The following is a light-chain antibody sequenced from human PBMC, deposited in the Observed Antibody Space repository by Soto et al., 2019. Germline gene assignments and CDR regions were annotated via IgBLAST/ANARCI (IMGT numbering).Light chain of an antibody. Sequence: EIVLTQSPGTLSLSPRERATLSCRASRSVTNNYVAWYQRKPGQAPRLLIYGASSRATDIPGRFSGTGSGTDFSLTITRLEPEDFAVYYCHQYGSSPPTFGQGTKVEI. CDR3: HQYGSSPPT. CDR1: RSVTNNY. CDR2: GAS. V-gene: IGKV3-20*01. J-gene: IGKJ1*01.